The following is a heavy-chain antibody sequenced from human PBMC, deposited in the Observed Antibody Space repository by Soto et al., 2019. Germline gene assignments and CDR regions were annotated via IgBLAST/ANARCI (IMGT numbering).Heavy chain of an antibody. CDR2: KEHGGST. J-gene: IGHJ6*03. CDR1: GGAFSGYY. CDR3: ARGHIVSSNFYFMEV. D-gene: IGHD3-16*02. Sequence: SETLSLTCAEYGGAFSGYYWTWVRQTPGKGLEWIGEKEHGGSTTYNPSLQSRVSISLDLVRKQVSPQLTSVTAAGSATYYCARGHIVSSNFYFMEVWGKGTTVTVSS. V-gene: IGHV4-34*01.